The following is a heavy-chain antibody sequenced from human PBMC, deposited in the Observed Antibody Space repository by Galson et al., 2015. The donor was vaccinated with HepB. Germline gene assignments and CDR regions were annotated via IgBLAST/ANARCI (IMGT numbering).Heavy chain of an antibody. Sequence: ETLSLTCTVSGGSISSYYWSWIRQPPGKGLEWIGYIYYSGSTNYNPSLKSRVTISVDTSKNQFSLKLSSVTAADTAVYYCAREGSGTQGFDYWGQGTLVTVSS. J-gene: IGHJ4*02. CDR3: AREGSGTQGFDY. CDR1: GGSISSYY. V-gene: IGHV4-59*01. CDR2: IYYSGST. D-gene: IGHD3-10*01.